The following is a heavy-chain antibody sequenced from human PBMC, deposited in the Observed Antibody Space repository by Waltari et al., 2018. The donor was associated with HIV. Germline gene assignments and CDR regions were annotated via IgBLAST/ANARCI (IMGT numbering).Heavy chain of an antibody. CDR1: GFPFRSYA. J-gene: IGHJ5*02. D-gene: IGHD6-19*01. Sequence: EVQLLESGGGLVQPGGSLRLSCAASGFPFRSYAMSWVRRAPGKGLEWVSAISGSGGSTYYADSVKGRFTISRDNSKNTLYLQMNSLRAEDTAVYYCAKALEFGSGWSQEENWFDPWGQGTLVTVSS. V-gene: IGHV3-23*01. CDR2: ISGSGGST. CDR3: AKALEFGSGWSQEENWFDP.